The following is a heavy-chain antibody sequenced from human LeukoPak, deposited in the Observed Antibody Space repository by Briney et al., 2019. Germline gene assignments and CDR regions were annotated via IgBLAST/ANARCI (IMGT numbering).Heavy chain of an antibody. J-gene: IGHJ4*02. CDR1: GYTFNRYA. CDR3: ARGGVSNSWYRTPDY. Sequence: ASVKVSCKASGYTFNRYAISWVRQAPGQGLEWMGWISTYNGNTNYAQKFQGRVTMTTDTSTSTGYMEMRSLRSDDTAVYYCARGGVSNSWYRTPDYWGQGTLVTVSS. D-gene: IGHD6-13*01. CDR2: ISTYNGNT. V-gene: IGHV1-18*01.